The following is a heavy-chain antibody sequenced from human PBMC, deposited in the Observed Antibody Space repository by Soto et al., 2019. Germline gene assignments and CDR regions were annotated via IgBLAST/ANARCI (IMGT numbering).Heavy chain of an antibody. J-gene: IGHJ5*02. D-gene: IGHD2-8*01. CDR2: AYYSGST. V-gene: IGHV4-59*01. CDR3: ARDRSTYGGGGTGEVKENWFDP. CDR1: GGSISQYY. Sequence: SETLSLTCTVAGGSISQYYSCWIKQSPGKGLEWIGYAYYSGSTDYNPSLKSRVTMSVDTSKNQVSLKLNSVTTADTAVYYCARDRSTYGGGGTGEVKENWFDPWGPGTLVTVS.